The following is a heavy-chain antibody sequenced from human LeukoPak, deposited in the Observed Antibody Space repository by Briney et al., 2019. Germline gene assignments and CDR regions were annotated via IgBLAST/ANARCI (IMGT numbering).Heavy chain of an antibody. CDR3: AKESGDDSSGYYEVFDY. Sequence: GGSLRLSCTASGFTFTSYAMSWVRQAPGKGLEWVSVISGTGGSTNHADSVKGRFTISRDNSKNTLYLQMNSLRAEDTAVYYCAKESGDDSSGYYEVFDYWSQGTLVTVSS. V-gene: IGHV3-23*01. J-gene: IGHJ4*02. D-gene: IGHD3-22*01. CDR2: ISGTGGST. CDR1: GFTFTSYA.